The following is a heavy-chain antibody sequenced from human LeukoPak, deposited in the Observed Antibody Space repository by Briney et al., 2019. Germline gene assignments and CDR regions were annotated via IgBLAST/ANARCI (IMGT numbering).Heavy chain of an antibody. CDR1: GFTFSSYA. V-gene: IGHV3-23*01. Sequence: GGSLRLSCAASGFTFSSYAMSWVRQAPGKGLEWVSAISGSGGSTYYADSVKGRFTISRDNSKNTLYLQMNSLRAEDTAVYYCAARRGGAIGAFDIWGQGIMVTVSS. CDR2: ISGSGGST. D-gene: IGHD3-16*01. J-gene: IGHJ3*02. CDR3: AARRGGAIGAFDI.